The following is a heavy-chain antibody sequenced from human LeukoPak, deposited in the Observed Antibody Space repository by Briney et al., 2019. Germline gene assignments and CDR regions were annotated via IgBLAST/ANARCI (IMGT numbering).Heavy chain of an antibody. Sequence: SETLSLTCTVSGGSISSSSYYWGWIRQPPGKGLEWIGEINHSGSTNYNPSLKSRVTISVDTSKNQFSLKLSSVTAADTAVYYCARVGIGYYFDYWGQGTLVTVSS. CDR3: ARVGIGYYFDY. CDR2: INHSGST. D-gene: IGHD7-27*01. V-gene: IGHV4-39*07. J-gene: IGHJ4*02. CDR1: GGSISSSSYY.